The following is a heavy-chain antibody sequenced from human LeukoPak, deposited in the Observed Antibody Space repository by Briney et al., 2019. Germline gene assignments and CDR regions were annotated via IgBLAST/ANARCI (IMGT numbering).Heavy chain of an antibody. V-gene: IGHV4-34*01. D-gene: IGHD1-26*01. J-gene: IGHJ4*02. CDR3: ARDRGSYYTHFDY. Sequence: PSETLSLTCAVYGGTFSGYYWSWIRQLPGKGLEWIGEINNSGSTNYNPSLKSRVTISVDTSKNQISLKLNAVTAADTAVYYCARDRGSYYTHFDYWGQGTLVTVSS. CDR1: GGTFSGYY. CDR2: INNSGST.